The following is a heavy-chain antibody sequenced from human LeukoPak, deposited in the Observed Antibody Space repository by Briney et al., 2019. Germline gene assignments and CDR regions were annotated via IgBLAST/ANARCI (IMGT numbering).Heavy chain of an antibody. J-gene: IGHJ4*02. V-gene: IGHV3-30-3*01. CDR1: GFTFSSYA. Sequence: PGGSLRLSCAASGFTFSSYAMHWVRQAPGKGLEWVAVISYGGSNKYYADSVKGRFTISRDNSKNTLYLQMNSLRAEDTAVYYCARVTPAERVMDYWGQGTLVTVSS. CDR3: ARVTPAERVMDY. D-gene: IGHD3-16*01. CDR2: ISYGGSNK.